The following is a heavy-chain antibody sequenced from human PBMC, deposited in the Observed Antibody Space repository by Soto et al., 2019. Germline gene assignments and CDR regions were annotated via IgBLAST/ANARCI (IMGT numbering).Heavy chain of an antibody. D-gene: IGHD3-10*01. Sequence: EVQLLESGGGLVQPGGSLRLSCAASGVTVSSYGMRWVRQAPGKGLEWVSAISGSGGSTYYAESVKGRCTISRDNSKYTLYLQTSSLTAEDPAVYFCANRNDYGAGIYFASDHWGQGTLVTVSS. CDR2: ISGSGGST. J-gene: IGHJ4*02. V-gene: IGHV3-23*01. CDR3: ANRNDYGAGIYFASDH. CDR1: GVTVSSYG.